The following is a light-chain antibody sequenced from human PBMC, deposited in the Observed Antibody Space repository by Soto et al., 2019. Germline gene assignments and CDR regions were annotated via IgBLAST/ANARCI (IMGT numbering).Light chain of an antibody. Sequence: MQMAQAPSALSASVRDRVTITFRASQSIISYLNWYQQKPGKAPKLLIYAASTLQSGVPSRFSGSGSGTDFTLTISSLQPEDFATYYCQQSYTTPITFGQGTRLEIK. V-gene: IGKV1-39*01. CDR3: QQSYTTPIT. CDR2: AAS. CDR1: QSIISY. J-gene: IGKJ5*01.